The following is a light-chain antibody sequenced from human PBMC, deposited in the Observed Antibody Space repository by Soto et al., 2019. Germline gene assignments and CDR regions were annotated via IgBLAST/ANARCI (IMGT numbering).Light chain of an antibody. CDR3: QKYTNVPA. J-gene: IGKJ4*01. CDR1: QGISNY. Sequence: DIQMTQSPSSLSASVGDRVTITCRASQGISNYLAWYQQIPGKVPKLLISAASTLQSGVPSRFSGSGSGTDXTXXXSSLQPEDVATYYCQKYTNVPAFGGGTKVEIK. CDR2: AAS. V-gene: IGKV1-27*01.